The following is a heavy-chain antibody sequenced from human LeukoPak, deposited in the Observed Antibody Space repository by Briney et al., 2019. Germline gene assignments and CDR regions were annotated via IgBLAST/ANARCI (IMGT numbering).Heavy chain of an antibody. D-gene: IGHD2-2*01. J-gene: IGHJ3*02. CDR2: IYPSDSDI. CDR3: ARHMDKNKGYCSGSTCYDAFDI. CDR1: GCSFSSYW. V-gene: IGHV5-51*01. Sequence: GESLKTSCKGSGCSFSSYWIAWARHMPEKGLEWMGFIYPSDSDIRYSPSFHGQVTISADKSTNTAYLQWSSLKASDTAVYYCARHMDKNKGYCSGSTCYDAFDIWGQGTTVTPSS.